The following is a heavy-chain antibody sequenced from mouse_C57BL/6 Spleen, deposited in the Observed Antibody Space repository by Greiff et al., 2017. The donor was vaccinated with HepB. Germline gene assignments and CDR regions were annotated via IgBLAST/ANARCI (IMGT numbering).Heavy chain of an antibody. CDR3: ARKIYDGYYDYAMDY. Sequence: VQLQQSGAELARPGASVKLSCKASGYTFTSYGISWVKQRTGQGLEWIGEIYPRSGNTYYNEKFKGKATLTADKSSSTAYMELRSLTSEDSAVYVCARKIYDGYYDYAMDYWGQGTSVTVSS. D-gene: IGHD2-3*01. V-gene: IGHV1-81*01. J-gene: IGHJ4*01. CDR1: GYTFTSYG. CDR2: IYPRSGNT.